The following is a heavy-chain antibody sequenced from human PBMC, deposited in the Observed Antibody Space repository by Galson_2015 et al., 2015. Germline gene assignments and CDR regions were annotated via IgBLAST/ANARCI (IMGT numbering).Heavy chain of an antibody. CDR3: AKGVTRGDISTGYFDY. V-gene: IGHV3-9*01. CDR2: ISWNSNSI. J-gene: IGHJ4*02. D-gene: IGHD3-9*01. CDR1: GFTFDDYA. Sequence: SLRLSCAASGFTFDDYAIHWVRQAPGKGLEWVSGISWNSNSIAYADSVKGRFTISRDNAKNSLYLQMNSLRAEDTALYYCAKGVTRGDISTGYFDYWGQGTLVTVSS.